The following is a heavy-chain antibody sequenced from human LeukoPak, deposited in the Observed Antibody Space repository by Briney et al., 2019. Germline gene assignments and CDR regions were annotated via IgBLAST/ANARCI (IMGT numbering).Heavy chain of an antibody. J-gene: IGHJ4*02. CDR1: GDSIRSGSHY. CDR2: IYYSGST. D-gene: IGHD3-10*01. CDR3: VRESGSYYGSGTYLLFDQ. V-gene: IGHV4-31*03. Sequence: ASETLSLTCTVSGDSIRSGSHYWSWIRQPPGKGLEWIGYIYYSGSTYYNPSLKSRVTMSVDTSKNQFSLKLSSVTAADTAVYFCVRESGSYYGSGTYLLFDQWGQGTQVTVSS.